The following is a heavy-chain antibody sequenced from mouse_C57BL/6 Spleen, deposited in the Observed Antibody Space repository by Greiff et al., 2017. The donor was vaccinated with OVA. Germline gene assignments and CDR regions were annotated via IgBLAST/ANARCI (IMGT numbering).Heavy chain of an antibody. CDR3: AKPVATGYFDV. J-gene: IGHJ1*03. V-gene: IGHV2-5*01. D-gene: IGHD1-1*01. CDR1: GFSLTSYG. CDR2: IWRGGST. Sequence: VQRVESGPGLVQPSQSLSITCTVSGFSLTSYGVHWVRQSPGKGLEWLGVIWRGGSTDYNAAFMSRLSITKDNSKSQVFFKMNSLQADDTAIYYCAKPVATGYFDVWGTGTTVTVSS.